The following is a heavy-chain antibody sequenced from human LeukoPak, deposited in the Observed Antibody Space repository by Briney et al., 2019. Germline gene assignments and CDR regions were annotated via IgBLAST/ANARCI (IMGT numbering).Heavy chain of an antibody. CDR1: GGTISSSSYY. V-gene: IGHV4-39*01. D-gene: IGHD3-22*01. Sequence: SETLSLTCTVSGGTISSSSYYWGWIRQPPGKGLEWIGSIYYSGSTYYNPSLKSRVTISVDTSKNQFSLKLSSVTAADTAVYYCARIQSGYYYDSSGYYYSTWYYFDYWGQGTLVTVSS. J-gene: IGHJ4*02. CDR2: IYYSGST. CDR3: ARIQSGYYYDSSGYYYSTWYYFDY.